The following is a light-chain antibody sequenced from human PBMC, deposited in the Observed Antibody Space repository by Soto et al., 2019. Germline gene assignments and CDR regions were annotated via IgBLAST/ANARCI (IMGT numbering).Light chain of an antibody. J-gene: IGKJ2*01. CDR1: QSVTSNY. Sequence: EVVLTQSPGTLSLSPGERATLSCRASQSVTSNYLAWYQQRPGQAPRLLIYGASIRATGVPDRFSGSGSGTDLTLTITRLEPEDFAVYYCQQYGTSPLMYTFGQGTKLDIK. CDR2: GAS. V-gene: IGKV3-20*01. CDR3: QQYGTSPLMYT.